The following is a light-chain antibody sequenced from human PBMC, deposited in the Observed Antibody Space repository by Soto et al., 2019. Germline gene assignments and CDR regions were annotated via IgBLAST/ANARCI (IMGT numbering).Light chain of an antibody. CDR3: QHYDGYPQI. Sequence: DIQMTQTPSTLSGSVGDRVTITCRASQSINNWLAWYQQKPGKAPKLLINKASNLESGVPSRFSGSGSGTEFTLTISSLQPEDFATYYCQHYDGYPQIFGQGTRLEV. V-gene: IGKV1-5*03. CDR2: KAS. J-gene: IGKJ5*01. CDR1: QSINNW.